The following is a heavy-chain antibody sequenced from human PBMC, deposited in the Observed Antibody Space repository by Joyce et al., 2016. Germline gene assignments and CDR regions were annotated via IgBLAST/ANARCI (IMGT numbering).Heavy chain of an antibody. D-gene: IGHD4-17*01. Sequence: QVQLQESGPGLVKPSGTLSLSCAVSGASGTSNSYYWNWFRQSPGRGLEWFGYIYYSGSTSYNPSLKSRVSISMDTSKNQVALTLNSVTAADTGIYFCARDLGIDFGDYGLSYWGQGTPVAVSS. CDR1: GASGTSNSYY. CDR3: ARDLGIDFGDYGLSY. CDR2: IYYSGST. J-gene: IGHJ4*02. V-gene: IGHV4-61*01.